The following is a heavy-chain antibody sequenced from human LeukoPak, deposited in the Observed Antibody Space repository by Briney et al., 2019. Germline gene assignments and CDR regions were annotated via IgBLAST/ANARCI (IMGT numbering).Heavy chain of an antibody. CDR2: IKSKTDGGTT. Sequence: PGGSLRLSCAASGFTFSNAWMSWVRQAPGKGLEWVGRIKSKTDGGTTDYAAPVKGRFTISRDDSKNTLYLQMNSLKTEDTAVYYCTTDIVGATTWWFDPWGQGTLVTVSS. CDR3: TTDIVGATTWWFDP. V-gene: IGHV3-15*01. CDR1: GFTFSNAW. D-gene: IGHD1-26*01. J-gene: IGHJ5*02.